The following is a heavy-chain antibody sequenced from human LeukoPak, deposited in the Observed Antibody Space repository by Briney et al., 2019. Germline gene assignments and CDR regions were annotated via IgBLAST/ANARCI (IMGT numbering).Heavy chain of an antibody. Sequence: GASLRLSCAASGFTFNTYGMHWVSQAPGKGLEWVAFTRHDGSNDYYTDSVKGRFTISRDNSKNTLYLQMNSLRAEDTAVYYCARSYYYDSSGTPDYWGQGTLVTVSS. CDR1: GFTFNTYG. V-gene: IGHV3-30*02. CDR3: ARSYYYDSSGTPDY. D-gene: IGHD3-22*01. J-gene: IGHJ4*02. CDR2: TRHDGSND.